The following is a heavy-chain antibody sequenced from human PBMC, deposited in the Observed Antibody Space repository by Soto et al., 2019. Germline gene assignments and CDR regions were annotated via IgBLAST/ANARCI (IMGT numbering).Heavy chain of an antibody. J-gene: IGHJ5*02. V-gene: IGHV4-31*03. CDR2: IYYSGST. CDR1: GGSISSGGYY. D-gene: IGHD3-10*01. CDR3: ARDLPNYYGSGSFWFDP. Sequence: TLSLTCTVSGGSISSGGYYWNWNSQHPGKGLEWIGYIYYSGSTYYNPSLKSRVTISVDTSKNQFSLKLSSVTAADTAVYYCARDLPNYYGSGSFWFDPWGQGTLVTVSS.